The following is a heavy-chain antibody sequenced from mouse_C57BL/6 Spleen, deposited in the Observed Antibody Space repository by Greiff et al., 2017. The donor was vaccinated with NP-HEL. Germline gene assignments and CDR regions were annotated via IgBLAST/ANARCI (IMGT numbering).Heavy chain of an antibody. CDR3: ARSGYDYDRYFDV. Sequence: QVQLQQSGPELVKPGASVKISCKASGYSFTSYYIHWVKQRPGQGLEWIGWIYPGSGNPKYNEKFKGKATLTADTSSSTAYMQLSSLTSEDSAVYYCARSGYDYDRYFDVWGTGTTVTVSS. D-gene: IGHD2-4*01. V-gene: IGHV1-66*01. CDR1: GYSFTSYY. J-gene: IGHJ1*03. CDR2: IYPGSGNP.